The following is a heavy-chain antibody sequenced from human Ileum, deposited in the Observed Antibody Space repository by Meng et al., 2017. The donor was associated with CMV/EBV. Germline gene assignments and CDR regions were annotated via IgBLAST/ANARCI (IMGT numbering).Heavy chain of an antibody. D-gene: IGHD1-1*01. CDR3: ANTLTTPYYFDH. V-gene: IGHV3-43*01. J-gene: IGHJ4*02. Sequence: GGSLRLSCAASGFNFRDFSMHWVRQAPGKGLEWVGLMRSDGYRAKYDDSVRGRFFISRDNRRNSLSLQMNSLRIEDSAFYYCANTLTTPYYFDHWGRGTPVTVSS. CDR2: MRSDGYRA. CDR1: GFNFRDFS.